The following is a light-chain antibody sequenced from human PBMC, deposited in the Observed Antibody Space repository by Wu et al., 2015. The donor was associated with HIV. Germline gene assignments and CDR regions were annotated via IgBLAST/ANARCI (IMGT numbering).Light chain of an antibody. Sequence: EIVLTQSPATLSLSPGESATLSCGASQSISSNYLAWYQQKPGLAPRLLIYDASSRATGIPDRFSGSGSGTEFTLSISRVEPEDSAVYYCQQYGDSPWTFGQGTKLEIK. V-gene: IGKV3D-20*01. CDR3: QQYGDSPWT. CDR1: QSISSNY. CDR2: DAS. J-gene: IGKJ1*01.